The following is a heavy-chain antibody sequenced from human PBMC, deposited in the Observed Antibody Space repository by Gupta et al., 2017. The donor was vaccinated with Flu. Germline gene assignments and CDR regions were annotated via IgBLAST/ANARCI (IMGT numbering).Heavy chain of an antibody. Sequence: AAWNWIRQSPSRGLEWLGRTYYRSKWYNDYALSVKSRIIINPDTSKNQFSLQLNSVTPEDTAVYFCARDQRGSGYYYFDYWGQGTLVTVSS. CDR3: ARDQRGSGYYYFDY. D-gene: IGHD5-12*01. V-gene: IGHV6-1*01. CDR2: TYYRSKWYN. CDR1: AA. J-gene: IGHJ4*02.